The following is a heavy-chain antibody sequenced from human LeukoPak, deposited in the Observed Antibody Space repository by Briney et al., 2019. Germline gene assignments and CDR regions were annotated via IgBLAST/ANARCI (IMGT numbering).Heavy chain of an antibody. V-gene: IGHV1-46*01. J-gene: IGHJ5*02. Sequence: GASVKVSCKASGYTFTSYYMHWVRQAPGQGLEWRGVINPSGGSTSYAQKFQGRVTMTRDTSTSTVYMELSSLRSEDTAVYYCARKYYYDSSGYYFGWFDPWGQGTLVTVSS. CDR2: INPSGGST. CDR3: ARKYYYDSSGYYFGWFDP. D-gene: IGHD3-22*01. CDR1: GYTFTSYY.